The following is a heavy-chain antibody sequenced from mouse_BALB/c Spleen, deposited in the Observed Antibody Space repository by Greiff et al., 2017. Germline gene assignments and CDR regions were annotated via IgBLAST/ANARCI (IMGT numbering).Heavy chain of an antibody. V-gene: IGHV5-17*02. J-gene: IGHJ2*01. CDR1: GFTFSSFG. CDR3: ARSGGYDEFDY. CDR2: ISSGSSTI. D-gene: IGHD2-2*01. Sequence: EVKVVESGGGLVQPGGSRKLSCAASGFTFSSFGMHWVRQAPEKGLEWVAYISSGSSTIYYADTVKGRFTISRDNPKNTLFLQMTSLRSEDTAMYYCARSGGYDEFDYWGQGTTLTVSS.